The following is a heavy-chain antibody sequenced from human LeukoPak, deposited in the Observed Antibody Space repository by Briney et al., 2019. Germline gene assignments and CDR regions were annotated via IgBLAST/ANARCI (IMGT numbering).Heavy chain of an antibody. J-gene: IGHJ4*02. CDR3: VRGRRYYFDY. Sequence: GGSLRLSCAASGFTFSSYAMSWVRQAPGKGLEWVSAISGSGGSTYYADSVKGRFTISRDNSKNTLYLQMNSLRAEDTAVYYCVRGRRYYFDYWGQGTLVTVSS. CDR1: GFTFSSYA. V-gene: IGHV3-23*01. CDR2: ISGSGGST.